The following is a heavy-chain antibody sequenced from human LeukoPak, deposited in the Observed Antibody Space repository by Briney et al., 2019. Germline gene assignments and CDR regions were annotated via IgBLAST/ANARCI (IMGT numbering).Heavy chain of an antibody. Sequence: SETLSLTCAVYGGSFSGYYWSWIRQPPGKGLEWIWEMNHSGSTKYNPYLKSRVTISVDTSKNQFSLKLSSVTAADTAVYYCARRESGSYYNDLMDYWGQGTLVTVSS. CDR3: ARRESGSYYNDLMDY. J-gene: IGHJ4*02. CDR2: MNHSGST. V-gene: IGHV4-34*01. D-gene: IGHD3-10*01. CDR1: GGSFSGYY.